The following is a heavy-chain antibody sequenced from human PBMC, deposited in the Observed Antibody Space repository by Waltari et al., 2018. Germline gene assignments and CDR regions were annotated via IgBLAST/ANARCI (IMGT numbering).Heavy chain of an antibody. CDR1: GFTFSRYA. CDR2: IRGSGGST. CDR3: AKDHCSSTSCYQFDY. Sequence: EVQLLESGGGLVQPGGSLRLSCAASGFTFSRYAMSWFRLAPGKGLEWVSAIRGSGGSTYYADSVKGRFTISRDNSKNTLYLQMNSLRAEDTAVYYCAKDHCSSTSCYQFDYWGQGTLVTVSS. J-gene: IGHJ4*02. D-gene: IGHD2-2*01. V-gene: IGHV3-23*01.